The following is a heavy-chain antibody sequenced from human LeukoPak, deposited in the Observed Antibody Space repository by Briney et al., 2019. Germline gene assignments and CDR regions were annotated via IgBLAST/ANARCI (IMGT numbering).Heavy chain of an antibody. V-gene: IGHV3-7*05. CDR3: ARLLWFGELSGFDY. J-gene: IGHJ4*02. Sequence: GGSLRLSCAASGFAFSSYWMSWVRQAPGKGLEWVANIKQDGSEKYYLDSVKGRFTIPRDNAKNSLYLQMNSLRAEDTAVYYCARLLWFGELSGFDYWGQGTLVTVSS. CDR1: GFAFSSYW. D-gene: IGHD3-10*01. CDR2: IKQDGSEK.